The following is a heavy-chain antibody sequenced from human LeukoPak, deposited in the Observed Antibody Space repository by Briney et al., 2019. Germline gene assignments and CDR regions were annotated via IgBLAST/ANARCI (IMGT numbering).Heavy chain of an antibody. V-gene: IGHV4-4*07. J-gene: IGHJ6*02. Sequence: ETLSLTCTVSGGSISNYYWSWIRQPPGKGLEWIGRSYSSGSYNYNPSLKSRVTMSVDTSKTQFSLWLSSVTAADTAVYYCARLFPATGTPYYYIMDVWGQGTTVTVSS. CDR3: ARLFPATGTPYYYIMDV. D-gene: IGHD6-13*01. CDR2: SYSSGSY. CDR1: GGSISNYY.